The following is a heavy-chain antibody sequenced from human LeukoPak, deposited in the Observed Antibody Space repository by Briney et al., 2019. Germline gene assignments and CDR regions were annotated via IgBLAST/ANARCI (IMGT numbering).Heavy chain of an antibody. CDR2: IYYSGST. D-gene: IGHD3-3*01. J-gene: IGHJ4*02. CDR1: GGSIGSGDYY. Sequence: PSQTLSLTCTVSGGSIGSGDYYWSWIRQPPGKGLEWIGYIYYSGSTYYNPSLKSRVTISVDTSKNQFSLKLSSVTAADTAVYYCARDQASDYDFWSGYYTGCYFDYWGQGTLVTVSS. CDR3: ARDQASDYDFWSGYYTGCYFDY. V-gene: IGHV4-30-4*01.